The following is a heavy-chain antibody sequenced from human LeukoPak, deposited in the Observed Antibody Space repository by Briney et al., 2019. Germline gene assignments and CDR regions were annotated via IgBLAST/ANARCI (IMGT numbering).Heavy chain of an antibody. CDR2: ISSSSSTI. Sequence: GGSLRLSCAASGFTFSSYSMNWVRQAPGKGLEWVSYISSSSSTIYYADSVKGRFTISRDNAKNSLYLQMNSLRTEDTALYYCAKDMIGGVMDVWGKGTTVTVSS. J-gene: IGHJ6*04. V-gene: IGHV3-48*01. D-gene: IGHD3-16*01. CDR1: GFTFSSYS. CDR3: AKDMIGGVMDV.